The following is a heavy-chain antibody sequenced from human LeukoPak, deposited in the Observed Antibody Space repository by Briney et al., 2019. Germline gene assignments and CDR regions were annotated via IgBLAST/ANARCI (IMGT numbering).Heavy chain of an antibody. Sequence: HTLSLTCAISGDSVSSNSATWNCIRQSPSRGLERRGRTYYKSKWHSDYAVSVKSRIILNPDTSKNQFSLQLDSVTPEDTAVYFCARGLDTAIAYWGQGTLVTVSS. J-gene: IGHJ4*02. CDR2: TYYKSKWHS. CDR3: ARGLDTAIAY. D-gene: IGHD5-18*01. CDR1: GDSVSSNSAT. V-gene: IGHV6-1*01.